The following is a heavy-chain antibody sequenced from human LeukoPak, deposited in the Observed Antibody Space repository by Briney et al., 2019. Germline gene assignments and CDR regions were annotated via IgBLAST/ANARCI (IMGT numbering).Heavy chain of an antibody. CDR2: ISSDGSIT. J-gene: IGHJ4*02. D-gene: IGHD3-10*01. CDR3: ARDRGPRTGSMVREAYDN. Sequence: PGGSLRLSCAASGFTFSNYWIHWVRQAPGKGLVWVSRISSDGSITNYADSVKGRFTISRDNAKNTLYLQMNCLRAEDTAVYYCARDRGPRTGSMVREAYDNWGQGTLVTVSS. V-gene: IGHV3-74*01. CDR1: GFTFSNYW.